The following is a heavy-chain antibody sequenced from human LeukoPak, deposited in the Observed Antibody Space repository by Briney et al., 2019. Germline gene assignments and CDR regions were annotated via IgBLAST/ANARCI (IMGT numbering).Heavy chain of an antibody. V-gene: IGHV3-21*01. CDR2: ISSSSSYI. Sequence: PGGSLRLSCAASGFTFSSYSMNWVRQAPGKGLEWVSSISSSSSYIYYADSVKGRFTISRDNAKNSLYLQMNSLRAEDTAVYYCARDPGWNSPQPFDYWGQGTLVTVSS. J-gene: IGHJ4*02. CDR1: GFTFSSYS. CDR3: ARDPGWNSPQPFDY. D-gene: IGHD1-7*01.